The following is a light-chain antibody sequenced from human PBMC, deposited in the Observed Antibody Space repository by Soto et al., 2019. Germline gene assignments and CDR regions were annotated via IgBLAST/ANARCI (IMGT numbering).Light chain of an antibody. CDR1: EGVVHSVVIGY. CDR2: KVS. V-gene: IGKV2-30*02. CDR3: MQGTHWPIT. Sequence: VMTQSPLSLPVTLGQPSSVSCSANEGVVHSVVIGYFSCWGQRPGRSPRRLIYKVSNRDSGVPARFSGSGSGTDFALKISRVEAEDVGVYYCMQGTHWPITFGQGTRLEVK. J-gene: IGKJ5*01.